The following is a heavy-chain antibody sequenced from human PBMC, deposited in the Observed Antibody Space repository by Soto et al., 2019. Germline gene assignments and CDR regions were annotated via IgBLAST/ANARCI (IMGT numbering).Heavy chain of an antibody. Sequence: PGGSLRLSCAASGFTFSNYNMNWVRQAPGKGLEWVSYISSGSSTIYYADSVKGRFTISRDNSKNSVYLQMNSMRDEDTAVYYCARDRGHSSSLRPNYYYYYCMDVWGQGTTVTVSS. CDR3: ARDRGHSSSLRPNYYYYYCMDV. CDR2: ISSGSSTI. D-gene: IGHD6-13*01. V-gene: IGHV3-48*02. J-gene: IGHJ6*02. CDR1: GFTFSNYN.